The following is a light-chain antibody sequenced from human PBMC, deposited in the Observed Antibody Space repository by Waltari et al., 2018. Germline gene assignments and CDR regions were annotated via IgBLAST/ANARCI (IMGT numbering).Light chain of an antibody. CDR3: QQYKNWPPYT. V-gene: IGKV3-15*01. Sequence: EIVMTQSPVTLSVSPGERATLSCRASQNVNSDLAWCQQKPGQAPRLLIYGASTRATGIPARFSGSGSGTEFILTISSLQSEDSAIYYCQQYKNWPPYTFGQGAKLEIK. CDR1: QNVNSD. J-gene: IGKJ2*01. CDR2: GAS.